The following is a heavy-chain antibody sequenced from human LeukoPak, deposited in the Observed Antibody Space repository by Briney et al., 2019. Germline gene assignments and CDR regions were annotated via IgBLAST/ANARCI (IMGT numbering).Heavy chain of an antibody. J-gene: IGHJ5*02. CDR3: ARRGGGGRYCSSTSCLRGNWFDP. CDR2: IYPGDSDT. Sequence: GSLTISCKGSGYSFTSYWIGWVRQMRGKGLEWMGIIYPGDSDTRYSPSFQGQVTISADKSISTAYLQWSSLKASDTAMYYCARRGGGGRYCSSTSCLRGNWFDPWGQGTLVTVSS. CDR1: GYSFTSYW. D-gene: IGHD2-2*01. V-gene: IGHV5-51*01.